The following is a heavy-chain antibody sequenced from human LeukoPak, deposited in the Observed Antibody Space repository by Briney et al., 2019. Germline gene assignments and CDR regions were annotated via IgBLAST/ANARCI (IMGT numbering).Heavy chain of an antibody. D-gene: IGHD5-12*01. CDR3: VRQGGYSGYDYAWFDP. Sequence: GESLKISCKGSADRFTSYWIGWVRQLPGKGLEWMVIFFPGDSDTRYSPSFQGQVTISVDTSINPSYLQLSTLTASDTAVYYCVRQGGYSGYDYAWFDPWGQGTLVNVSS. CDR1: ADRFTSYW. CDR2: FFPGDSDT. V-gene: IGHV5-51*01. J-gene: IGHJ5*02.